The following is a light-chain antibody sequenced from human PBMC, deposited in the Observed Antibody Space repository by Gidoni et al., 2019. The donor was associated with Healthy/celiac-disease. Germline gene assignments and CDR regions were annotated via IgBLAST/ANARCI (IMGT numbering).Light chain of an antibody. CDR1: QSVSSSY. CDR3: QQYGSSPPFT. J-gene: IGKJ3*01. Sequence: EIVLTHSPATLSLSPGVRATLSCRASQSVSSSYLAWYQQKPGQAPRLLIYGASSRATGIPDRFSGSESGTDFTLTISRLEPEDFAVYYCQQYGSSPPFTFGHGTKVDIK. CDR2: GAS. V-gene: IGKV3-20*01.